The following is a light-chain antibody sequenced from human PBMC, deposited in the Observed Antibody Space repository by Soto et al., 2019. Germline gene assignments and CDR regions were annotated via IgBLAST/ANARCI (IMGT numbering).Light chain of an antibody. V-gene: IGKV4-1*01. CDR3: QRYYNTPWG. Sequence: DIVMTQSPDSLAVSLGERATINCKSSQSVLHSSNNKNYLAWHQQRPGQPPKLLIYWASTRESGVPDRFSGSGSGTDFTLTISSLQAEDVAVYYCQRYYNTPWGFGQGTKVEIK. CDR2: WAS. J-gene: IGKJ1*01. CDR1: QSVLHSSNNKNY.